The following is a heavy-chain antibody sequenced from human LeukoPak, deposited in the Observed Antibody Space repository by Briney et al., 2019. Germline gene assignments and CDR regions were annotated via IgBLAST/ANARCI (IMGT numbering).Heavy chain of an antibody. CDR2: INPNSGGT. V-gene: IGHV1-2*02. CDR3: ARFVEPYYYYYYMDV. D-gene: IGHD5-24*01. CDR1: GYTFTGYY. Sequence: ASVKVSCKASGYTFTGYYMHWVRQAPGQGLEWMGWINPNSGGTNYAQKFQGRVTMTRDTSISTAYMELSRLRSDDTAVYYCARFVEPYYYYYYMDVWGKGTTVTVSS. J-gene: IGHJ6*03.